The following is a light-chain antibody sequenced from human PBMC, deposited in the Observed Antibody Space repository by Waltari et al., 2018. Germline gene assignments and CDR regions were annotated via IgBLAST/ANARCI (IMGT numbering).Light chain of an antibody. CDR1: QGVSSN. CDR3: QQYNNLPPWT. V-gene: IGKV3-15*01. Sequence: EIVMTQSPATLSVSPGERATLSCRASQGVSSNLAWYQHKPGQAPRLLIYGASTSATGIPAMFSGSGSGTEFTLTISSLQSEDFAVYYCQQYNNLPPWTFGQGTKVEIK. CDR2: GAS. J-gene: IGKJ1*01.